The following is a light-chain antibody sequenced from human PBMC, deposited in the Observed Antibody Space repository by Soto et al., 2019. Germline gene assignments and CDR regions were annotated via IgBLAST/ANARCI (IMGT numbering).Light chain of an antibody. Sequence: DIVLTQSPGTLSLSPGERAILSCRASQSVSSSYFAWYQQKPGLAPRLLIYAASSRATGIPDRFSGSGSGTDFTLTISRLEPEDFAVDYGHQYGSSLFTFGQGTKLEIK. CDR3: HQYGSSLFT. V-gene: IGKV3-20*01. CDR1: QSVSSSY. J-gene: IGKJ2*01. CDR2: AAS.